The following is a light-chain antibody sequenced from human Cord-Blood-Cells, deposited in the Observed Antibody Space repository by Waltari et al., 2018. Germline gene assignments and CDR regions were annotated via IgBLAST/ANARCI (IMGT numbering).Light chain of an antibody. CDR1: QGISSY. V-gene: IGKV1-8*01. J-gene: IGKJ4*01. CDR3: QQYYSYPLT. CDR2: AAS. Sequence: AIRITQSPSSLSASTGDRVTITCRASQGISSYLAWYQQKPGKAPKLLIYAASTLQSGVPSSFSGSGSGTDFTLTISCLQSEDFATYYCQQYYSYPLTFGGGTKVEIK.